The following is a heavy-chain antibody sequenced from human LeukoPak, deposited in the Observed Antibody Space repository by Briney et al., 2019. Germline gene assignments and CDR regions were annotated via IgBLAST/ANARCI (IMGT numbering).Heavy chain of an antibody. V-gene: IGHV4-38-2*01. Sequence: SETLSLTCGVSGYFVSSGYYCGWIRQPPGKLLEMIGIIYNTRSTYYNPSLKSRVTISVDTSNNQFSLKLSSVTSADTAVYYCASRTTVTNALSFDYWGQGSLVIVSS. J-gene: IGHJ4*02. CDR2: IYNTRST. CDR1: GYFVSSGYY. D-gene: IGHD4-11*01. CDR3: ASRTTVTNALSFDY.